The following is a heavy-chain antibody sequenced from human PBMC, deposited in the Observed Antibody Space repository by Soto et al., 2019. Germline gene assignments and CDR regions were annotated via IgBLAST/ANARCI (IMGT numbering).Heavy chain of an antibody. CDR2: ISGYGGQR. J-gene: IGHJ4*02. CDR3: XXXXXXXXXVNDF. CDR1: GYTFNTFG. Sequence: IQLVQSAGGMKRPGASVKVSCKASGYTFNTFGITWVRQAPGQGLEWMGCISGYGGQRDYSRKLQGRITLTTDPSTSTSYMXXXXXXXXXXXXXXXXXXXXXXXXVNDFWGQGTLVT. V-gene: IGHV1-18*01.